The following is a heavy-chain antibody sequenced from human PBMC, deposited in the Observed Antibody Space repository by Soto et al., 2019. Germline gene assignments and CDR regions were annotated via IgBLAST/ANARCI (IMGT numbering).Heavy chain of an antibody. J-gene: IGHJ6*02. D-gene: IGHD3-22*01. Sequence: GGSLRLSCAASGFTFSSYWMHWVRQAPGKGLVWVSRINSDGSSTSYADSVKGRFTISRDNAKNTLYLQMNSLRAEDTAVYYCASLHYYDSSGYGYYYGMDVWGQGTTVTV. CDR3: ASLHYYDSSGYGYYYGMDV. CDR2: INSDGSST. CDR1: GFTFSSYW. V-gene: IGHV3-74*01.